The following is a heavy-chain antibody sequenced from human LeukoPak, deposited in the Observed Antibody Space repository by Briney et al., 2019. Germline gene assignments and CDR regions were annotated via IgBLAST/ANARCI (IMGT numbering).Heavy chain of an antibody. Sequence: GGSLRLSCAASGFTFSYYGMHWVRQAPGKGLEWVAVISYDESNKYYADSVKGRFTISRDNAKNSLYLQMNSLRAEDTAVYYCARDPSGYWYGYYMDVWGKGTTVTISS. J-gene: IGHJ6*03. CDR1: GFTFSYYG. V-gene: IGHV3-30*03. D-gene: IGHD2-8*02. CDR2: ISYDESNK. CDR3: ARDPSGYWYGYYMDV.